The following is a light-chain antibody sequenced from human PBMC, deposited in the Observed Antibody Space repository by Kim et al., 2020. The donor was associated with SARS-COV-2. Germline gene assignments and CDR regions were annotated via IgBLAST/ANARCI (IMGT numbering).Light chain of an antibody. CDR2: SAS. J-gene: IGKJ1*01. Sequence: DIQMTQSPSTLSASVGDRVTITCRASQSIRGWLGWFQQKPGKAPNLLIYSASTLKSEVPSRFSGSGSGTEFTLTISSLQPDDFATYYCQQYDSYPRTFAQGTKVDIK. CDR1: QSIRGW. V-gene: IGKV1-5*01. CDR3: QQYDSYPRT.